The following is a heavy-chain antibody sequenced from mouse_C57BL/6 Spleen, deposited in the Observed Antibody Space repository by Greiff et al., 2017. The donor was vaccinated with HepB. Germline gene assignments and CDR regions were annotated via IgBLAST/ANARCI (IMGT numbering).Heavy chain of an antibody. CDR2: ISYDGSN. CDR1: GYSITSGYY. V-gene: IGHV3-6*01. J-gene: IGHJ1*03. Sequence: EVKLQESGPGLVKPSQSLSLTCYVTGYSITSGYYWNWIRQCPGNKLEWMGYISYDGSNNYNPSLKNRISITRDTSKNQFFLKFNSVTTEDTATYYCAFRVAMYFDVWGTGTTVTVSS. D-gene: IGHD1-1*01. CDR3: AFRVAMYFDV.